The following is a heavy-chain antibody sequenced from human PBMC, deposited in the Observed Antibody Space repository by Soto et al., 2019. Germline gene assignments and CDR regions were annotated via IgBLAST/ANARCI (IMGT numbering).Heavy chain of an antibody. J-gene: IGHJ4*02. CDR2: IYWDGES. CDR3: ANRDSTGPTTYFDS. D-gene: IGHD1-1*01. V-gene: IGHV2-5*02. CDR1: GFSFTTTRMG. Sequence: GPTLVNPTETLTLTCTFSGFSFTTTRMGVGWTRQPPGKALEWLAIIYWDGESRYNPLRRRRLTLTEDTSKNQVVLTMTNMDPKDTATYYCANRDSTGPTTYFDSWGQGIQITVSP.